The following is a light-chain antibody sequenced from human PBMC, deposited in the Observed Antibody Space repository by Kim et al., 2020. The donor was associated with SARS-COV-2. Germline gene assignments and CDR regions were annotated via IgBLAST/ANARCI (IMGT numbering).Light chain of an antibody. CDR1: QSISSW. J-gene: IGKJ1*01. CDR3: QEYNSYWT. V-gene: IGKV1-5*03. Sequence: DIQMTQSPSTLSASVGDRVTITCRASQSISSWLAWYQQKPGKAPKLLIYKASSLESGVPSRFSGSGSGTEFTHNISSLQPDDFATYYCQEYNSYWTFGQRTKVDSK. CDR2: KAS.